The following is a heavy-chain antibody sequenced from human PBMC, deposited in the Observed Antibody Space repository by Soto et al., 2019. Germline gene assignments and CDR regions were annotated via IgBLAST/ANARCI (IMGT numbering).Heavy chain of an antibody. V-gene: IGHV4-59*08. D-gene: IGHD6-13*01. CDR1: GGSISSYY. CDR3: ARRYSSAFDI. CDR2: IYYSGST. Sequence: SETLSLTYTVSGGSISSYYWSWIRQPPGKGLEWIGYIYYSGSTNYNPSLKSRVTISVDTSKNQFSLKLSSVTAADTAVYYCARRYSSAFDIWGQGTMVTVSS. J-gene: IGHJ3*02.